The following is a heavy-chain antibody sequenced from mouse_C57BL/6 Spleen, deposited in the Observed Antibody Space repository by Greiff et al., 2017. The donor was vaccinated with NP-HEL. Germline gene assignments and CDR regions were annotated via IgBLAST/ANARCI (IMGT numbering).Heavy chain of an antibody. D-gene: IGHD2-3*01. V-gene: IGHV5-4*01. CDR1: GFTFSSYA. Sequence: EVQLVESGGGLVKPGGSLKLSCAASGFTFSSYAMSWVRQTPEKRLEWVATISDGGSYTYYPDNVKGRFTISRDNAKNNLYLQMSHLKSEDTAMYYCARDGYDPEGGYFDVWGTGTTVTVSS. J-gene: IGHJ1*03. CDR3: ARDGYDPEGGYFDV. CDR2: ISDGGSYT.